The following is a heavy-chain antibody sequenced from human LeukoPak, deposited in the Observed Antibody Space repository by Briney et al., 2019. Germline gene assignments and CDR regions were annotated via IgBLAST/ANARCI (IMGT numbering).Heavy chain of an antibody. D-gene: IGHD5-12*01. CDR3: ARDGGYDLYYFDY. CDR2: ISAYNGDT. Sequence: GASVKVSCTASGYPFSTYGIIWVRQAPGHGLERMGWISAYNGDTKYAQKVQGRVTMTTDTSTSTAYMELRSLSSDDTAVYYCARDGGYDLYYFDYWGQGTLVTVSS. CDR1: GYPFSTYG. V-gene: IGHV1-18*01. J-gene: IGHJ4*02.